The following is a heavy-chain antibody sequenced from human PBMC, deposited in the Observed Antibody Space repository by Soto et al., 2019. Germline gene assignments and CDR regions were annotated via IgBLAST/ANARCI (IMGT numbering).Heavy chain of an antibody. CDR1: GGSISGGVCY. CDR2: IYYSGST. D-gene: IGHD3-10*01. CDR3: ANHGSGSYHFDY. Sequence: PSETLSLTCTVSGGSISGGVCYWSCIPQHPGKGLEWIGYIYYSGSTYYTPSIKSRVTISVDTSKNQFSLNLSSVTAADTAVYYCANHGSGSYHFDYWGQGTLVTVSS. J-gene: IGHJ4*02. V-gene: IGHV4-31*03.